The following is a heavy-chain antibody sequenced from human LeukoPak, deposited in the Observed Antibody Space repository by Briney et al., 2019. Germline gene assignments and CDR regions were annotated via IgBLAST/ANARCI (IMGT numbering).Heavy chain of an antibody. D-gene: IGHD6-13*01. CDR2: FNPSGGST. J-gene: IGHJ4*02. CDR3: ARDHKGIAAE. Sequence: ASVKVSCKASGYTFTSYYMHWVRQAPGRGLEWMGIFNPSGGSTSYAQKFQGRVTMTRDTSTSTVYMELSSLRSEDTAVYYCARDHKGIAAEWGQGTLVTVSS. V-gene: IGHV1-46*01. CDR1: GYTFTSYY.